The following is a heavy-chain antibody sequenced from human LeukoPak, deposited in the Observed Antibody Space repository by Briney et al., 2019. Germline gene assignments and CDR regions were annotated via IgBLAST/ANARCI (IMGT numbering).Heavy chain of an antibody. J-gene: IGHJ4*02. V-gene: IGHV3-30*02. CDR3: AKLASAAAGTGY. Sequence: PGGSLRLSCAASGFTFSSYGMHWVRQAPGKGLDWVAFIHHDGSNKYYADSVKGRFTISRDNSKNTLYLQMNSLRAEDTAVYYCAKLASAAAGTGYWGQGTLVTVSS. D-gene: IGHD6-13*01. CDR2: IHHDGSNK. CDR1: GFTFSSYG.